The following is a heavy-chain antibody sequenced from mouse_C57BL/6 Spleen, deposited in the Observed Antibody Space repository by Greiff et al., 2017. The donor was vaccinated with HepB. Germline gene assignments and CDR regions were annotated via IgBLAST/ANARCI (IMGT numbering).Heavy chain of an antibody. CDR1: GYTFTDYY. CDR3: AKKEVMVRRVWYFDV. J-gene: IGHJ1*03. CDR2: INTNNGGT. D-gene: IGHD2-1*01. V-gene: IGHV1-26*01. Sequence: EVQLQQSGPELVKPGASVKISCKASGYTFTDYYMNWVKQSHGKSLEWIGDINTNNGGTSYNQKFNGKATLTVDKSSSTAYMELRSLTSEDSAVYYCAKKEVMVRRVWYFDVWGTGTTVTVSS.